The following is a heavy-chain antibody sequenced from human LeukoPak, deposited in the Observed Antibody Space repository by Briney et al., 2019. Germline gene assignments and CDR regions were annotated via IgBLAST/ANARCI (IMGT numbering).Heavy chain of an antibody. J-gene: IGHJ4*02. CDR3: AKVAAYCGVDCLGDIDY. D-gene: IGHD2-21*02. CDR2: ISGSGGST. Sequence: GGSLRLSCAASGFTFSSYAMSSVRQAPGKGLEWVSAISGSGGSTYYADSVKGRFTISRDNAKTTLYLQMNSLRAGDTAVYYCAKVAAYCGVDCLGDIDYWGQGTLVTVSS. CDR1: GFTFSSYA. V-gene: IGHV3-23*01.